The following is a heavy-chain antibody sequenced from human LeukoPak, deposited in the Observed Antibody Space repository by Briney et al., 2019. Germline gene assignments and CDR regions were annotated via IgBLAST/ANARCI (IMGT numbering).Heavy chain of an antibody. CDR3: ARGLRNWFDP. Sequence: PSETLSLTCAVYGGSFSGYYWSWIRQPPGKGLEWIGEINHSGSTNYNPPLKSRVTISVDTSKNQFSLKLSSVTAADTAVYYCARGLRNWFDPWGQGTLVTVSS. CDR1: GGSFSGYY. J-gene: IGHJ5*02. CDR2: INHSGST. V-gene: IGHV4-34*01.